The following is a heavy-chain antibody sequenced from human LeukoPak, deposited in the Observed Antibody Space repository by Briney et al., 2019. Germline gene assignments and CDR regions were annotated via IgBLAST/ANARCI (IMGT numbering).Heavy chain of an antibody. J-gene: IGHJ4*02. D-gene: IGHD3-9*01. Sequence: GGSLRLSCAVSGFTFSSYAMHWVRQAPGKGLEYVSAISSNGGSTYYANSVKGRFTISRDNSKNTLYLQMGSLRAEDMAVYYCARERDVGVLRYFDWLIDYWGQGTLVTVSS. V-gene: IGHV3-64*01. CDR1: GFTFSSYA. CDR2: ISSNGGST. CDR3: ARERDVGVLRYFDWLIDY.